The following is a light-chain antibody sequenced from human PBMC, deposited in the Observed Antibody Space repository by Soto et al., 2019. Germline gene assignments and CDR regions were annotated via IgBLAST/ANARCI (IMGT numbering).Light chain of an antibody. J-gene: IGLJ1*01. CDR3: QVWDISSDHYV. CDR2: YDS. V-gene: IGLV3-21*04. Sequence: SYELTQPPSVSVAPGKTARITCGGNNIGSKSVHWYQQKPGQAPVLVIYYDSDRPSGIPERFSGSNSGNTATLTISRVEAGDEAEYYCQVWDISSDHYVFGTGTKVTVL. CDR1: NIGSKS.